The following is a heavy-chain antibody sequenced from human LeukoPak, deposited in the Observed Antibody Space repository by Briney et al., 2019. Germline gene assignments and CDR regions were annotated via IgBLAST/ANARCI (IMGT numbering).Heavy chain of an antibody. J-gene: IGHJ4*02. CDR2: ISGSGGRT. CDR3: AKESGTSISPDY. D-gene: IGHD3-3*01. CDR1: GFTFSSSA. Sequence: GGSLRLSCAASGFTFSSSAMSWVRQAPGKGLEWVSAISGSGGRTYYADSVKGRFTISRDTSKNTLYLQMNSLRVEDTAVYYCAKESGTSISPDYWGRGTLVTVTS. V-gene: IGHV3-23*01.